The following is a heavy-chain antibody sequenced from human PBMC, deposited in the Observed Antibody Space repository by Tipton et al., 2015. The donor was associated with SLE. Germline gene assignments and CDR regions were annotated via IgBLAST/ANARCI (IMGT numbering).Heavy chain of an antibody. CDR1: GGSISSSSYY. D-gene: IGHD3-9*01. V-gene: IGHV4-39*07. Sequence: TLSFTCTVSGGSISSSSYYWGWFRQPPGKGLEWIGSIYYSGSTYYNPSLKSRSTISVDTPKNQFSLKLSSVTAADTAVYYCARPDNYMDVWGKGTTVTVSS. J-gene: IGHJ6*03. CDR2: IYYSGST. CDR3: ARPDNYMDV.